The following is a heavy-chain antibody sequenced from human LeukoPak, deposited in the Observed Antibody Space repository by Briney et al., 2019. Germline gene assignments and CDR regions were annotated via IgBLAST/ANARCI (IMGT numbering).Heavy chain of an antibody. D-gene: IGHD3-16*01. J-gene: IGHJ1*01. CDR2: INPRNGET. V-gene: IGHV1-2*02. CDR1: GYSLSDNY. Sequence: ASVKVSCKASGYSLSDNYLHWVRQAPGQRLEWMAWINPRNGETKFAPRFQGRVTLTRDTSISAAYMELSRLRPDDTAVYYCARSQFRTTNSGAWGFQPWGQGTLVTVSS. CDR3: ARSQFRTTNSGAWGFQP.